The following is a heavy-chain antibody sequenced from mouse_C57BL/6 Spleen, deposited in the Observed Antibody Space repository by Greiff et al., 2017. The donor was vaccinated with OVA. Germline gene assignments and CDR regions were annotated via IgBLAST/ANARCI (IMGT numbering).Heavy chain of an antibody. V-gene: IGHV1-81*01. CDR1: GYTFTSYG. CDR2: IYPRSGNT. CDR3: AREGEVTYYFDY. D-gene: IGHD2-2*01. Sequence: QVQLKQSGAELARPGASVKLSCKASGYTFTSYGISWVKQRTGQGLEWIGEIYPRSGNTYYNEKFKGKATLTADKSSSTAYMELRSLTSEDSAVYFCAREGEVTYYFDYWGQGTTLTVSS. J-gene: IGHJ2*01.